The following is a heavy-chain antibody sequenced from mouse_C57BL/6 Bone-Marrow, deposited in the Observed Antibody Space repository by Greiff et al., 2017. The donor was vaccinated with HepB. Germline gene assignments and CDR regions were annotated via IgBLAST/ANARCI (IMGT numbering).Heavy chain of an antibody. CDR3: AVYEYGYYFDY. J-gene: IGHJ2*01. V-gene: IGHV14-1*01. Sequence: EVQLQQSGAELVRPGASVKLSCTASGFNIKDYYMHWVKQRPEQGLEWIGRIDPEDGDTEYAPKFQGKATMTADTSSNTAYLQLSSLTSEDTAVYYCAVYEYGYYFDYWGQGTPLTVSS. CDR1: GFNIKDYY. D-gene: IGHD1-1*01. CDR2: IDPEDGDT.